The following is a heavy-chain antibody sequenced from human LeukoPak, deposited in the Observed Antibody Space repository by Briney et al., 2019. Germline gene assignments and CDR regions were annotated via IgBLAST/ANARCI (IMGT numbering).Heavy chain of an antibody. CDR3: AKEGYYDFWSGYYKPYDY. J-gene: IGHJ4*02. V-gene: IGHV3-53*05. CDR1: GFTVSSNY. Sequence: GGSLRLSCAASGFTVSSNYMSWVRQAPGKGLEWVSIIYSGGSTFYADSVKGRFTISRDNSKNTLYLQMNSLRAEDTAVYYCAKEGYYDFWSGYYKPYDYWGQGTLVTVSS. D-gene: IGHD3-3*01. CDR2: IYSGGST.